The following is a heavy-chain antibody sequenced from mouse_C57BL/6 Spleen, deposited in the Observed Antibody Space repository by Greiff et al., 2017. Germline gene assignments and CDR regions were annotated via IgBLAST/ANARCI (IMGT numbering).Heavy chain of an antibody. D-gene: IGHD2-12*01. Sequence: QVQLQQPGAELVRPGSSVKLSCKASGYTFTSYWMHWVKQRPIQGLEWIGNIDPSDSETHYNQKFKDKATLTVDKSSSTAYMQLSSLTSEDSAVYYCAKEYYSDDGGYLDYWGQGTTLTVSS. CDR1: GYTFTSYW. V-gene: IGHV1-52*01. J-gene: IGHJ2*01. CDR3: AKEYYSDDGGYLDY. CDR2: IDPSDSET.